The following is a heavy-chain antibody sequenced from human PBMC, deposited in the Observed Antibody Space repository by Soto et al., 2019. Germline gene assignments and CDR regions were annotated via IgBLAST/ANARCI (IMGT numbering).Heavy chain of an antibody. V-gene: IGHV3-49*03. D-gene: IGHD5-18*01. CDR3: TREEYSYGPNWFDP. CDR2: IRSKAYGGTT. Sequence: PGGSLRLSCTASGFTFGDYAMSWFRQAPGKGLEWVGFIRSKAYGGTTEYAASVKGRFTISRDDSKSIAYLQMNSLKTEDTAVYYCTREEYSYGPNWFDPWGQGTLVTVSS. CDR1: GFTFGDYA. J-gene: IGHJ5*02.